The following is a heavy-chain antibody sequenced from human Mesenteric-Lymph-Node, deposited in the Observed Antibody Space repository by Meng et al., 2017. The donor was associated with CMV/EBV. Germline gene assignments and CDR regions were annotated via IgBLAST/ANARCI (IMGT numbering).Heavy chain of an antibody. CDR3: ARDHHAGEGDYYYGMDV. J-gene: IGHJ6*02. D-gene: IGHD7-27*01. V-gene: IGHV1-46*01. CDR2: INPSGGST. CDR1: YTFTSYY. Sequence: YTFTSYYMHWVRQAPGQGLEWMGIINPSGGSTSYAQKFQGRVTMTRDTSTSTVYMELSSLRSEDTAVYYCARDHHAGEGDYYYGMDVWGQGTTVTVSS.